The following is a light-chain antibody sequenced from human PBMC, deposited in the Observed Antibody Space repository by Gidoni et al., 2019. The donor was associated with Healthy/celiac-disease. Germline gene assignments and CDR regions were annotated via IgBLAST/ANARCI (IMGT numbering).Light chain of an antibody. CDR3: AAWDDSLNGVV. CDR1: SSNIGSNT. J-gene: IGLJ2*01. CDR2: SNN. V-gene: IGLV1-44*01. Sequence: QSVLTQPPSASGTPGQWVTISFSGRSSNIGSNTVNWYQQLPGTAPKLLIYSNNQRPSGVPDRFSGSKSGTSASLAISGRQSEDEAEYYCAAWDDSLNGVVFGGGTKLTVL.